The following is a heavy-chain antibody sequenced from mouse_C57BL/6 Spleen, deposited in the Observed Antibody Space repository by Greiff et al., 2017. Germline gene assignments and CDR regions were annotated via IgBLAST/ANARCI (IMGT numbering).Heavy chain of an antibody. CDR3: AREDYYGSSYVEYFDV. CDR2: INYDGSST. D-gene: IGHD1-1*01. J-gene: IGHJ1*03. CDR1: GFTFSDYY. Sequence: EVKLVESEGGLVQPGSSMKLSCTASGFTFSDYYMAWVRQVPEKGLEWVANINYDGSSTYYLDSLKSRFIISRDNAKNILYLQMSSLKSEDTATYYCAREDYYGSSYVEYFDVWGTGTTVTVSS. V-gene: IGHV5-16*01.